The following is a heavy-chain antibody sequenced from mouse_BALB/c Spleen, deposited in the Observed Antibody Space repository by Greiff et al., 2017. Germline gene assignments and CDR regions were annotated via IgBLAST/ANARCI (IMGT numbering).Heavy chain of an antibody. V-gene: IGHV1-80*01. D-gene: IGHD1-2*01. CDR2: IYPGDGDT. J-gene: IGHJ4*01. Sequence: QVQLQQSGAELVRPGSSVKISCKASGYAFSSYWMNWVKQRPGQGLEWIGQIYPGDGDTNYNGKFKGKATLTADKSSSTAYMQLSSLTSEDSAVYFCARSHYSGYAMDYWGQGTSVTVSS. CDR1: GYAFSSYW. CDR3: ARSHYSGYAMDY.